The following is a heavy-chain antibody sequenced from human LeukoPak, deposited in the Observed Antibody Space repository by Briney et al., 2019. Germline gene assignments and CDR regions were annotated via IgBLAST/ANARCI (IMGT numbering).Heavy chain of an antibody. D-gene: IGHD3-16*02. V-gene: IGHV5-51*01. J-gene: IGHJ4*02. CDR3: ARHVHDYVWGSYRYTGVNYFDY. CDR2: IYPGDSDT. Sequence: GESLKISCKGSGYRFTNYWIGWVRQMPGKGLEWMGIIYPGDSDTRYSPSFQGQVTISADKSISTAYLQWSSLKASDTAMYYCARHVHDYVWGSYRYTGVNYFDYWGQGTLVTVSS. CDR1: GYRFTNYW.